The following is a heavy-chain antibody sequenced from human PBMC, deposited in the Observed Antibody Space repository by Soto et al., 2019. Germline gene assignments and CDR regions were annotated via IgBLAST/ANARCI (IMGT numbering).Heavy chain of an antibody. CDR1: GYSFTKYG. D-gene: IGHD2-2*01. J-gene: IGHJ6*02. CDR2: INPGNGDT. CDR3: ARTDCSSTSCYNYYYYCMDV. V-gene: IGHV1-3*01. Sequence: GASVKVSCKTSGYSFTKYGLHWVRQAPGQRLEWMGWINPGNGDTKYSQKFQGRVTITRGTSATTAYMEFSILRSEDSAVFYFARTDCSSTSCYNYYYYCMDVWGQGTTVTVSS.